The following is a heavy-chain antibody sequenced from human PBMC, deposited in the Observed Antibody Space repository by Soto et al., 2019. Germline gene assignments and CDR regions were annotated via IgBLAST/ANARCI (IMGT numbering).Heavy chain of an antibody. CDR3: ARDFYPGSYYHNYYYYYMDV. CDR2: IYYSGST. CDR1: GGSISSYY. D-gene: IGHD3-10*01. V-gene: IGHV4-59*01. Sequence: PSETLSLTCTVSGGSISSYYWSWIRQPPGKGLEWIGYIYYSGSTNYNPSLKSRVTISVDTSKNQFSLKLSSVTAADTAVYYCARDFYPGSYYHNYYYYYMDVWGKGTTVHRLL. J-gene: IGHJ6*03.